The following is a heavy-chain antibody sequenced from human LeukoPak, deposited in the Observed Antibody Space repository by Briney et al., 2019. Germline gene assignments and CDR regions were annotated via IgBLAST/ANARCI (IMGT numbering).Heavy chain of an antibody. D-gene: IGHD6-13*01. J-gene: IGHJ4*02. V-gene: IGHV3-30-3*01. CDR2: ISNDGGHK. Sequence: QPGGSLRLSCTASGFIFSSFAMHWVRQAPGKGLEWVAVISNDGGHKHYTDSVKGRFTVSRDNSKNTLYLQMNSLRAEDTAVYYCAKVKPKAIAAAGFDYWGQGTLVTVSS. CDR3: AKVKPKAIAAAGFDY. CDR1: GFIFSSFA.